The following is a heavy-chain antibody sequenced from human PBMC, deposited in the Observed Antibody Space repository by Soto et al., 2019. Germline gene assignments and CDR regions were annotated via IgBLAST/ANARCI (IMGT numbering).Heavy chain of an antibody. D-gene: IGHD2-2*01. CDR2: IIPIFGTA. J-gene: IGHJ5*02. CDR1: GGTFSSYA. V-gene: IGHV1-69*01. Sequence: QVQLVQSGAEVKKPGSSVKVSCKASGGTFSSYAISWVRQAPGQGLEWMGGIIPIFGTANYAQKFQGRVTITADESTSTAYMELSSLRSEDTAVYYCARDTASNQLLGDNWFDPWGKGTLVTVSS. CDR3: ARDTASNQLLGDNWFDP.